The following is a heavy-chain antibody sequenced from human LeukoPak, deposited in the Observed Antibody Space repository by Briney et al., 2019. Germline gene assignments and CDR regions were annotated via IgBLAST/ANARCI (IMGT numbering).Heavy chain of an antibody. Sequence: GGSLRLSCKASGFSFSIYAMNWVRQAPGKGLEWVSGINAGGDRPYNADSVTVRCTISRDNSKTTVFLEMNSLRVDDKALYYCVKDGSRHGRSYLDVWGKGTTVTVSS. CDR2: INAGGDRP. D-gene: IGHD5-12*01. CDR1: GFSFSIYA. CDR3: VKDGSRHGRSYLDV. V-gene: IGHV3-23*01. J-gene: IGHJ6*03.